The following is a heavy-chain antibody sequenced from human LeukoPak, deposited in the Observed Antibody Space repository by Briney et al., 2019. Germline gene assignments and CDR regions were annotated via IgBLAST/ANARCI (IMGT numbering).Heavy chain of an antibody. J-gene: IGHJ4*02. CDR2: ISSNGGST. V-gene: IGHV3-64*01. Sequence: GGSLRLSCAASGFTFSSYAMHRVRQAPGKGLEYVSAISSNGGSTYYANSVKGRFTISRDNSKNTLYLQMGSLRAEDMAVYYCARVDDYGDYPDYWGQGTLVTVSS. CDR1: GFTFSSYA. CDR3: ARVDDYGDYPDY. D-gene: IGHD4-17*01.